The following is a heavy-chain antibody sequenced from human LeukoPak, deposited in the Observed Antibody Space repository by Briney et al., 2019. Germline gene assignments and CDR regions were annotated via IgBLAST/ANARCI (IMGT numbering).Heavy chain of an antibody. CDR2: IIPIFGTA. CDR3: ATIAVAGIHYFDY. V-gene: IGHV1-69*13. J-gene: IGHJ4*02. D-gene: IGHD6-19*01. Sequence: SVKVSCKASGGTFSSYAISWVRQAPGQGLEWMGGIIPIFGTANYAQKFRGRVTITADESTSTAYMELSSLRSEDTAVYYCATIAVAGIHYFDYWGQGTLVTVSS. CDR1: GGTFSSYA.